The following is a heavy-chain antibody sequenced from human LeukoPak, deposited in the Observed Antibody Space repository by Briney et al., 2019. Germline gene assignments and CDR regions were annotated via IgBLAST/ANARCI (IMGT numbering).Heavy chain of an antibody. J-gene: IGHJ4*02. V-gene: IGHV3-23*01. D-gene: IGHD2-15*01. CDR2: ISGSGGST. CDR1: GFTFSSYA. Sequence: PGGSLRLSCAASGFTFSSYAMSWVRQAPGKGLEWVSAISGSGGSTYYADSVKGRFAISRDNSKNTLYLQMNSLRAEDTAVYYCAKGSRYCSGGSCYPADYWGQATLVTVSS. CDR3: AKGSRYCSGGSCYPADY.